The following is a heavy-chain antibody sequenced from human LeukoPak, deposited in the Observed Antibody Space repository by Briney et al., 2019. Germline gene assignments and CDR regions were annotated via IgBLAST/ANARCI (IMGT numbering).Heavy chain of an antibody. CDR3: ATGPDYDSSGSFDY. V-gene: IGHV3-11*01. Sequence: GGSLRLSCAASGFTFSDYYMSWIRQAPGKGLEWVSYISSSGSTIYYADSVKGRFTVSRDNAKNSLYLQMNSLRAEDTAVYYCATGPDYDSSGSFDYWGQGTLVTVSS. J-gene: IGHJ4*02. CDR2: ISSSGSTI. CDR1: GFTFSDYY. D-gene: IGHD3-22*01.